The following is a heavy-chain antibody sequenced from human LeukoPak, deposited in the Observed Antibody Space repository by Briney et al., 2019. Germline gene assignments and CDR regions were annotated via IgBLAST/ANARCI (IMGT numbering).Heavy chain of an antibody. J-gene: IGHJ4*02. D-gene: IGHD5-18*01. V-gene: IGHV3-7*05. CDR3: ARRTHRIQLWEYYFDY. CDR2: IKQDGSEK. CDR1: GFTFSSYW. Sequence: AGGSLRLSCAASGFTFSSYWMSWVRQAPGKGLEWVANIKQDGSEKYYVDSVKGRFTISRDNAKSSLYLQMNSLRAEDTAVYYCARRTHRIQLWEYYFDYWGQGTLVTVSS.